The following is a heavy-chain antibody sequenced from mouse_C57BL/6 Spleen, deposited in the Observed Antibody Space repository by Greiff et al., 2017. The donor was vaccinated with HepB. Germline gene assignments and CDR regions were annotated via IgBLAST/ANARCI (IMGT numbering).Heavy chain of an antibody. CDR1: GYSITSGYY. D-gene: IGHD1-1*01. V-gene: IGHV3-6*01. CDR3: ARALYDYGSSHYFDY. Sequence: ESGPGLVKPSQSLSLTCSVTGYSITSGYYWNWIRQFPGNKLEWMGYISYDGSNNYNPSLKNRISITRDPSKNQFFLKLNSVTTEDTATYYCARALYDYGSSHYFDYWGQGTTLTVSS. CDR2: ISYDGSN. J-gene: IGHJ2*01.